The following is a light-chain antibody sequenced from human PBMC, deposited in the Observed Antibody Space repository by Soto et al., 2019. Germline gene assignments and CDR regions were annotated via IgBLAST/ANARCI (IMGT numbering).Light chain of an antibody. J-gene: IGKJ1*01. V-gene: IGKV3-20*01. CDR1: QSVSNY. Sequence: IVLTQSPGTLSLSPGERATLSCRASQSVSNYLAWYQQKPGQAPRLLIYVASSRATGIPDRFSGSGSGTDFTLTISRLEPEDFAVYYCQQYGGSPQTFGQGTKVDIK. CDR3: QQYGGSPQT. CDR2: VAS.